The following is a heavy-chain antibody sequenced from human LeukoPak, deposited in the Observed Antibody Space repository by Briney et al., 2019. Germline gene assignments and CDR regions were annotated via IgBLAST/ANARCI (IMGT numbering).Heavy chain of an antibody. CDR1: GFTVSSNY. D-gene: IGHD5-18*01. V-gene: IGHV3-66*01. CDR2: IYRGGTT. J-gene: IGHJ4*02. Sequence: GGSLRLSCAASGFTVSSNYMNWVRQAPGKGLEWVSVIYRGGTTYYADSVKGRFSISRDNSKNTLYLQMNSLRAEDTAVYYCAKVKGYSYGSFDYWGQGTLVTVSS. CDR3: AKVKGYSYGSFDY.